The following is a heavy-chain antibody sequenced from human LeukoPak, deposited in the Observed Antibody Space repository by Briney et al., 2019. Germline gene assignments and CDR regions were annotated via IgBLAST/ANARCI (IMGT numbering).Heavy chain of an antibody. CDR3: ARTGTTQWFDP. Sequence: ASVKVSCKASGYTFTSYYMHWVRQAPGQGLEWMGLINPSGSSTSYAQKFQGRLSLTRDMSTSTDYMELSSLRSEDTAVYYCARTGTTQWFDPWGQGTLVTVSS. CDR2: INPSGSST. J-gene: IGHJ5*02. CDR1: GYTFTSYY. D-gene: IGHD1-7*01. V-gene: IGHV1-46*01.